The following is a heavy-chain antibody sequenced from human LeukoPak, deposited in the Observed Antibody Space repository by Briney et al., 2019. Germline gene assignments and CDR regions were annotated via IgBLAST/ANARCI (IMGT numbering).Heavy chain of an antibody. CDR1: GFTXXXXX. D-gene: IGHD3-10*01. V-gene: IGHV3-11*06. CDR2: VRRXSXHT. Sequence: GGSLRXXXAASGFTXXXXXXXXIRQAPGXXXXXXSYVRRXSXHTDXADSVKXRXXXSXASAKNSLYLQMNSLRDEDTAVYYCARGRSGSLYYFDYWGQGTLVTVSS. CDR3: ARGRSGSLYYFDY. J-gene: IGHJ4*02.